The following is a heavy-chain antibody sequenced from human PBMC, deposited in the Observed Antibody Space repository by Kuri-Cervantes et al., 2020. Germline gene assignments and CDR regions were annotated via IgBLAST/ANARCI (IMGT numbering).Heavy chain of an antibody. Sequence: GGSLRLSCAASGFTFDDYAMHWVRQAPGKGLEWVSSISWNSGSIGYADSVKDRFTISRDNSKNTLYLQMNSLRAEDTAVYYCAKLYALDAFDIWGQGTMVTVSS. CDR2: ISWNSGSI. D-gene: IGHD3-16*01. CDR1: GFTFDDYA. V-gene: IGHV3-9*01. J-gene: IGHJ3*02. CDR3: AKLYALDAFDI.